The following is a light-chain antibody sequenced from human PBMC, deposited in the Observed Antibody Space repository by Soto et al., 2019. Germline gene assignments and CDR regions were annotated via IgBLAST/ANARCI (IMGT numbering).Light chain of an antibody. CDR1: QSISNY. CDR2: GAS. V-gene: IGKV1-39*01. CDR3: QQSYSTPQT. Sequence: DIQMTQSPSSLSASVGDRVTITCRASQSISNYLSWYQQRPGKAHKLLIYGASSLESGVPSRFSGSGSGTDFTLTISSLQPADFATYYCQQSYSTPQTFGQGTKVEIK. J-gene: IGKJ1*01.